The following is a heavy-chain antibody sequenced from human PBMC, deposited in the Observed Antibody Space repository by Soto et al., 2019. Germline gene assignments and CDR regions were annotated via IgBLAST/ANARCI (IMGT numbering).Heavy chain of an antibody. CDR2: IYSSGST. V-gene: IGHV4-4*07. Sequence: SETLSLTCTVSGGSISSYYWSWIRQPAGKGPEWIGRIYSSGSTNYSPSLKSRVTMSVDTSKNQFSLKLNSVTAADTAVYYCARSYRSRFDYWGQGTLVTVSS. CDR3: ARSYRSRFDY. CDR1: GGSISSYY. D-gene: IGHD3-10*01. J-gene: IGHJ4*02.